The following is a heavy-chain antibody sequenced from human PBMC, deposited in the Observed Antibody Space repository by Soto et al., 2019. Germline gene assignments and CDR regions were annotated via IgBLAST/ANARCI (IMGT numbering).Heavy chain of an antibody. D-gene: IGHD1-26*01. V-gene: IGHV4-30-2*06. Sequence: SETLSLTCSVSGASIYNGGYFWSWIRQSPGKGLEWIGHIHNSGSPYNNPSLKSRVTISVDTSKNQFSLKLSSVTAADTAVYYCARVREPLTGGPWFDPWGQGTLVTVSS. CDR1: GASIYNGGYF. J-gene: IGHJ5*02. CDR3: ARVREPLTGGPWFDP. CDR2: IHNSGSP.